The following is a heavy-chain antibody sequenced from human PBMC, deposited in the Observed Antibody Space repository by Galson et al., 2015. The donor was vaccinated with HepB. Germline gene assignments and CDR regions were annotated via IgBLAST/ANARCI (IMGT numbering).Heavy chain of an antibody. V-gene: IGHV3-30-3*01. CDR3: ARELNGDTAMDNYGMDV. Sequence: SLRLSCAASGSTFSSYAMHWVRQAPGKGLEWVAVISYDGSNKYYADSVKGRFTISRDNSKNTLYLQMNSLRAEDTAVYYCARELNGDTAMDNYGMDVWGQGTTVTVSS. D-gene: IGHD5-18*01. CDR2: ISYDGSNK. J-gene: IGHJ6*02. CDR1: GSTFSSYA.